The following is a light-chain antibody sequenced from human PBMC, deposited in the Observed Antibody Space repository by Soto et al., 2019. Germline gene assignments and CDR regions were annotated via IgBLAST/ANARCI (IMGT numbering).Light chain of an antibody. CDR3: QQHNSSPWT. J-gene: IGKJ1*01. Sequence: DIQMTQSPSTLSASVGDRVTITCRASQSISDWLAWFQQKPGKAPKVLIYDASTLESGVPSRFSGSGSGTEFTLTISSLRPEDSATYYCQQHNSSPWTFGQGTRVEIK. CDR2: DAS. CDR1: QSISDW. V-gene: IGKV1-5*01.